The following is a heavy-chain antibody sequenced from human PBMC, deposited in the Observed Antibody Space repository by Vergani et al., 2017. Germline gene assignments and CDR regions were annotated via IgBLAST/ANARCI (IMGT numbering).Heavy chain of an antibody. J-gene: IGHJ4*02. D-gene: IGHD1-7*01. CDR2: IKSDGSIT. CDR1: GFSFNSYW. Sequence: DVHLAESGGGFFQPGGSLRLSCSASGFSFNSYWMHWVRQVPGKGLLWVSRIKSDGSITAYADSVKGRFTISRDNSKNMVYIQMNSLRPEDTAVYYCVKGKGTFENWGQGTLVTVSS. V-gene: IGHV3-74*03. CDR3: VKGKGTFEN.